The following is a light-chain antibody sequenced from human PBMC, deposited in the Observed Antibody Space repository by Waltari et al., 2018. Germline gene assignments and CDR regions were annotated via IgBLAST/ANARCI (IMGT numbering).Light chain of an antibody. J-gene: IGKJ4*01. CDR2: DAS. Sequence: EIVLTQSPVTLSVSPGDRATLSCRASESASRNLAWYQQKSGQAPRLLIYDASTRATDIPARFSGSGSGTESTLTIDPLQSEDFAIYYCQQYNHWPPVTFGGGTKVEIK. V-gene: IGKV3-15*01. CDR1: ESASRN. CDR3: QQYNHWPPVT.